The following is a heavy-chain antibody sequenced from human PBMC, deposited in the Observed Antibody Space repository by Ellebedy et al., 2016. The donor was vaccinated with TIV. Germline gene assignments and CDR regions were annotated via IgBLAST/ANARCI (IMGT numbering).Heavy chain of an antibody. V-gene: IGHV3-30*03. J-gene: IGHJ4*02. CDR3: ARASGSYYRGSLDY. CDR1: GFTFSSYG. D-gene: IGHD1-26*01. Sequence: GESLKISCAASGFTFSSYGMHWVRQAPGKGLEWVAVISYDGSNKYYADSVKGRFTISRDNSKNTLYLQMNSLRAEDTAVYYCARASGSYYRGSLDYWGQGTLVSVSS. CDR2: ISYDGSNK.